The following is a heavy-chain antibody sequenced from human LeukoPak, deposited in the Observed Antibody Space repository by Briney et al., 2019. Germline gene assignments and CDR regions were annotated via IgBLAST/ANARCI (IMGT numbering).Heavy chain of an antibody. Sequence: GGSLRLSCAASGFSFSSYTMNWVRQAPGKGLEWVSHISSSGSTIYYADSVKGRFTISRDNAKNSLYLQMDSLRADDTAVYYCARGLGSTADVWGKGTTVTVSS. V-gene: IGHV3-48*01. D-gene: IGHD3-10*01. CDR3: ARGLGSTADV. CDR1: GFSFSSYT. J-gene: IGHJ6*04. CDR2: ISSSGSTI.